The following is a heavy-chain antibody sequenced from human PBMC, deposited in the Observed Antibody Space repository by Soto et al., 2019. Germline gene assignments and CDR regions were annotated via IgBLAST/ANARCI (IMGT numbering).Heavy chain of an antibody. CDR2: IYHSGNT. CDR1: GGSISSGGYS. V-gene: IGHV4-30-2*01. CDR3: ARGLRYSSSWYWWFDP. J-gene: IGHJ5*02. D-gene: IGHD6-13*01. Sequence: SETLSLTCAVSGGSISSGGYSWSWIRQPPGKGLEWIGYIYHSGNTYYNPSLKSRVTISVDRSKNQFSLKLSSVTAADTAVYYCARGLRYSSSWYWWFDPWGQGTLVTVSS.